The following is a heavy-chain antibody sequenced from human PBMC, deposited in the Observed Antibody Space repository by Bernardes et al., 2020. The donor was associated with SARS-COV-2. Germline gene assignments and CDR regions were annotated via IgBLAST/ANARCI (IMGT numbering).Heavy chain of an antibody. D-gene: IGHD3-3*01. CDR1: GGSFSGYY. Sequence: SHTLSLTCAVYGGSFSGYYWNWIRQPPGKGLEWIGEINHSGSTNYNPSLKSRVTISVDTSKNQFSLKLSSVTAADTAVYYCARRKISITIFGVVRNGMDVCGQGTTVTVSS. CDR2: INHSGST. CDR3: ARRKISITIFGVVRNGMDV. J-gene: IGHJ6*02. V-gene: IGHV4-34*01.